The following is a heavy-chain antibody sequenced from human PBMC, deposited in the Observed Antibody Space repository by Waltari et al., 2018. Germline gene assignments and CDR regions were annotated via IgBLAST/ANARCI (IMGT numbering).Heavy chain of an antibody. J-gene: IGHJ1*01. D-gene: IGHD1-20*01. CDR3: AKPFYNWDDPLHS. V-gene: IGHV3-23*01. Sequence: EVQLLESGGGLVQPGGSLRPSCQASGFTSVTHALNCVRQAPGKGLEVVSSFMVSDATYSADAVKGRLTISRDYSDNTVYLQMDSLRADDTAVYFCAKPFYNWDDPLHSWGQGTPVTVSS. CDR1: GFTSVTHA. CDR2: FMVSDAT.